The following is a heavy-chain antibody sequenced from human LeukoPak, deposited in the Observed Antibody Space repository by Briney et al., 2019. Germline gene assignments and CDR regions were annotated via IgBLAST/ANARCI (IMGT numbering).Heavy chain of an antibody. V-gene: IGHV4-34*01. CDR1: GGSFSGYY. Sequence: PSETLSLTCAVYGGSFSGYYWSWIRQPPGKGLEWIGEINHSGSTNYNPSLKSRVTISVDTSKNQFSLKLSSVTAADTAVYYCARGTAAAGTLRLYYFDYWGQGTLVTVSS. D-gene: IGHD6-13*01. J-gene: IGHJ4*02. CDR2: INHSGST. CDR3: ARGTAAAGTLRLYYFDY.